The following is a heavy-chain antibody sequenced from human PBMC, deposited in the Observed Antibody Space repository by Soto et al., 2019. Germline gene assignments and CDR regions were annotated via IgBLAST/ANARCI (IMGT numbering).Heavy chain of an antibody. CDR2: ISWNSGSI. V-gene: IGHV3-9*01. D-gene: IGHD2-8*02. CDR1: GFTFDDYA. CDR3: AKGTTGGKLDY. Sequence: EVQLVESGGGLVQPGRSLRLSCAASGFTFDDYAMHWVRQAPGKGLEWVSGISWNSGSIGYADSVKRRFTISRDNAKNSLYLQMNSLRAEDTALYYCAKGTTGGKLDYWGQGALVTVSS. J-gene: IGHJ4*02.